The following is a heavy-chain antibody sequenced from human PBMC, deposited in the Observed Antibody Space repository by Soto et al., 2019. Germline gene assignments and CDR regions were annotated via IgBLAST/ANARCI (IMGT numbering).Heavy chain of an antibody. Sequence: QVQLVESGGGLVKPGGSLRLSCAASGFTFSDYYMSWIRQAPGKGLEWVSYITSGSTIYYADPVKGRFTISRDNAKNSLYLQMNSLRAEDTAVYYCARAPYSSGWYDYYYGMDVWGQGTTVTVSS. J-gene: IGHJ6*02. D-gene: IGHD6-19*01. CDR2: ITSGSTI. V-gene: IGHV3-11*01. CDR1: GFTFSDYY. CDR3: ARAPYSSGWYDYYYGMDV.